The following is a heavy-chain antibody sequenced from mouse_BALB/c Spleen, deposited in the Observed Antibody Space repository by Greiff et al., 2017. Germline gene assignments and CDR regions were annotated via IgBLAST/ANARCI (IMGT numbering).Heavy chain of an antibody. J-gene: IGHJ4*01. CDR1: GYTFTEYT. V-gene: IGHV1-18*01. CDR2: INPNNGGT. Sequence: VQLQQSGPELVKPGASVKISCKTSGYTFTEYTMHWVKQSHGKSLEWSGGINPNNGGTSYNQKFKGQATVTVDKSSSTAYMELRSLTSEDSAVYDCAREGDDYDGAMDYWGHGTSVTVSS. CDR3: AREGDDYDGAMDY. D-gene: IGHD2-4*01.